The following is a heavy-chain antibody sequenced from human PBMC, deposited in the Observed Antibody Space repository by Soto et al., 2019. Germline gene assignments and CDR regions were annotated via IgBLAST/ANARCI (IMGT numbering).Heavy chain of an antibody. Sequence: SVKVSCKASGFTFTISAMQWVRQARGQRLEWIGWIVVGSGNTNYAQKFQERVTITRDMSTSTAYMELSSLRSEDTAVYYCAASSWYETDGCLAYYYDGMDVWGQGTTVIVSS. CDR1: GFTFTISA. V-gene: IGHV1-58*02. D-gene: IGHD6-13*01. CDR3: AASSWYETDGCLAYYYDGMDV. J-gene: IGHJ6*02. CDR2: IVVGSGNT.